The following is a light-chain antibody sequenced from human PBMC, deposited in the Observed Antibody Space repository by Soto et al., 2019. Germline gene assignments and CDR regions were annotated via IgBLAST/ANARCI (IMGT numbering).Light chain of an antibody. CDR1: QPINNW. J-gene: IGKJ5*01. CDR2: DAS. V-gene: IGKV1-5*01. Sequence: DIQMTQSPSTLSASVGDRVTFTCRASQPINNWLAWYQQQPGKAPKLLIYDASRLQSGVPSRFSGSDFGTDFTLTISSLQPDDFATYYCQQRNIWPPVTFGQGTRLEIK. CDR3: QQRNIWPPVT.